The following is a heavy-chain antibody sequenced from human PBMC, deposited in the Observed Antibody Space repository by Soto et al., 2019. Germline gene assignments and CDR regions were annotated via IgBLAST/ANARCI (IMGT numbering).Heavy chain of an antibody. D-gene: IGHD5-12*01. CDR2: IIPILDIA. CDR1: GGTFSSYT. V-gene: IGHV1-69*02. Sequence: QVQLVQSGAEVKKPGSSVKVSCKASGGTFSSYTISWVRQAPGQGLEWMGRIIPILDIANYAQKFQGRVTITADKSTSTAYMELSSPRSEDTAVYYCARGRDGYNTGYYYYYYGMDVWGQGTTVTVSS. CDR3: ARGRDGYNTGYYYYYYGMDV. J-gene: IGHJ6*02.